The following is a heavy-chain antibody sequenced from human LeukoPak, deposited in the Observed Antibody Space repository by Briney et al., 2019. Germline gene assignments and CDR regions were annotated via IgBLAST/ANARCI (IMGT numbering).Heavy chain of an antibody. Sequence: PGGSLRLSCAASGFTFDRYDMHWVRQATGKGLEWVSAIGNAADTYYPGSVKGRFTISRENAKNSLYLQMNALRAGDTAVYFWAGGRGQIINYWGQGTLVTVSS. CDR2: IGNAADT. V-gene: IGHV3-13*01. CDR1: GFTFDRYD. J-gene: IGHJ4*02. CDR3: AGGRGQIINY.